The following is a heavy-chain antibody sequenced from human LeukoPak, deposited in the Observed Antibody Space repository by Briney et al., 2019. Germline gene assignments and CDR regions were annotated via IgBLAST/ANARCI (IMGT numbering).Heavy chain of an antibody. CDR2: IIPIFGTA. J-gene: IGHJ3*02. D-gene: IGHD2-2*01. CDR3: ARGGYQLLKTMWAFDI. Sequence: SVKVSCKASGGTFISYAISWVRQAPGQGLEWMGGIIPIFGTANYAQKFQGRVTITADESTSTAYMELSSLRSEDTAVYYCARGGYQLLKTMWAFDIWGQGTMVTVSS. V-gene: IGHV1-69*01. CDR1: GGTFISYA.